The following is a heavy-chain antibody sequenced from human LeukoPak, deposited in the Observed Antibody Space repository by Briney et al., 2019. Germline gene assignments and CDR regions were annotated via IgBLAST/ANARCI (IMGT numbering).Heavy chain of an antibody. CDR3: AKDPLVSSQEYFDY. J-gene: IGHJ4*02. V-gene: IGHV3-23*01. CDR2: ISGSGGST. D-gene: IGHD2-2*01. Sequence: GGSLRLSCAASGFTFTSYAMSWVRQAPGKRPEWVSAISGSGGSTYYAESVKGRFTISRDNSKNTLYLQMNSLRAEDTAVYYCAKDPLVSSQEYFDYWGQGTLVTVSS. CDR1: GFTFTSYA.